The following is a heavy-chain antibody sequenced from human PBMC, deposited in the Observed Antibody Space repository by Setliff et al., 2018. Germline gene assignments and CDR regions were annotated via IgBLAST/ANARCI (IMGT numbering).Heavy chain of an antibody. V-gene: IGHV3-20*04. J-gene: IGHJ3*01. CDR3: ATLYPWDPDAFDL. Sequence: GGSLRLSCAASGFTFDDYVMSWVRQAPGKGLEWVSDINRNGGRIGYADPMKGRFTISRDNARNTLYLQMTGLRTDDTALYYCATLYPWDPDAFDLWGQGTMVTVSS. CDR1: GFTFDDYV. CDR2: INRNGGRI. D-gene: IGHD3-16*01.